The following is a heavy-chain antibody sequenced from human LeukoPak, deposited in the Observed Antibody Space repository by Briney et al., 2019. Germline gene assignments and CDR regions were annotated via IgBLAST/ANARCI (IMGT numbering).Heavy chain of an antibody. V-gene: IGHV1-2*02. Sequence: ASVKVSCKASGYTFTGYYMHWVRQAPGQGREWMGWINPNSGGTNYAQKFQGRVTMTRDTSISTAYMELSRLRSDDTAVYYCARSASYGYLVFDYWGQGTLVTVSS. D-gene: IGHD5-18*01. CDR2: INPNSGGT. CDR1: GYTFTGYY. CDR3: ARSASYGYLVFDY. J-gene: IGHJ4*02.